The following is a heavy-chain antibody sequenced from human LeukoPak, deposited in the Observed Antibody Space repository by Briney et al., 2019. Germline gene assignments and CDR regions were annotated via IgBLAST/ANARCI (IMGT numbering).Heavy chain of an antibody. Sequence: GGSLRLSCAASGFTFSSYGMHWVRQAPGKGLEWVAFIRYDGSNKYYADSVKGRFTISRDNSKSTLYLQMNSLRAEDTAVYYCAKPRDFHYYMDVWGRGTTVIVSS. CDR1: GFTFSSYG. CDR3: AKPRDFHYYMDV. V-gene: IGHV3-30*02. D-gene: IGHD2-21*02. J-gene: IGHJ6*03. CDR2: IRYDGSNK.